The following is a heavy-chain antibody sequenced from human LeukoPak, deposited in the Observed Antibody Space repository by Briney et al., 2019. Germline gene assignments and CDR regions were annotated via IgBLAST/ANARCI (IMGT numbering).Heavy chain of an antibody. CDR2: IIPIFGTA. CDR3: ARDRTGTTDY. Sequence: GASVKVSCKASGYTFTSYAISWVRQAPGQGLEWMGRIIPIFGTANYAQKFQGRVTITTDESTSTAYMELSSLRSEDTAVYYCARDRTGTTDYWGQGTLVTVSS. D-gene: IGHD1-7*01. V-gene: IGHV1-69*05. CDR1: GYTFTSYA. J-gene: IGHJ4*02.